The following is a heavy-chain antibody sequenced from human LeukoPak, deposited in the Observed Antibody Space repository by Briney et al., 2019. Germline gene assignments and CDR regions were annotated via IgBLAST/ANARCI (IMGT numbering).Heavy chain of an antibody. CDR2: IYYSGST. J-gene: IGHJ4*02. Sequence: SETLSLTCTVSGGSISSYYWSWIRQPPGKGLEWIGYIYYSGSTNYNPSLKSRVTISVDTSKTQSSLKLSSVTAADTAVYYCARGPYEALDYWGQGTLVTVSS. D-gene: IGHD5-12*01. V-gene: IGHV4-59*01. CDR3: ARGPYEALDY. CDR1: GGSISSYY.